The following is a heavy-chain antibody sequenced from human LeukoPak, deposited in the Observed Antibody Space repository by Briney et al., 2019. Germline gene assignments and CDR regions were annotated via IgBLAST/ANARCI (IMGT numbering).Heavy chain of an antibody. CDR2: IRYDGSNK. Sequence: GGSLRLSCAASGFTFSSYGMHWVRQAPGKGPEWVAFIRYDGSNKYYADSVKGRFTISRDNSKNTLYLQMNSLRAEDTAVYYCAKDHLNYYDSRDFDYWGQGTLVTVSS. J-gene: IGHJ4*02. V-gene: IGHV3-30*02. CDR3: AKDHLNYYDSRDFDY. D-gene: IGHD3-22*01. CDR1: GFTFSSYG.